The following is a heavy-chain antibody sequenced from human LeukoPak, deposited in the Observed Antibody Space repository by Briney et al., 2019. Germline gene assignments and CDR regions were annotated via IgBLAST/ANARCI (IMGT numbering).Heavy chain of an antibody. CDR2: ITISSSII. J-gene: IGHJ4*02. CDR3: ARDLSDDNSLDY. Sequence: GGSLRLSCAASGFSFSDYSMNWVRQAPGKGLEWVSSITISSSIIYYADSVKGRFTISRDNAKNSLFLQTNNLRAEDTAVYYCARDLSDDNSLDYWGQGTLVSVSS. D-gene: IGHD3-22*01. V-gene: IGHV3-21*01. CDR1: GFSFSDYS.